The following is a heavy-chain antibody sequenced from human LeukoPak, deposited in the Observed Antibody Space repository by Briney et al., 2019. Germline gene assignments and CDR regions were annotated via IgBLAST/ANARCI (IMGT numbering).Heavy chain of an antibody. D-gene: IGHD6-13*01. J-gene: IGHJ4*02. V-gene: IGHV4-59*08. CDR3: ARIPTIAAAGTPFFDY. Sequence: SETLSLTCTVSGGSISSYYWSWIRQPPGKGLEWIGYIYYSGSTNYNPSLKSRVTISVDTSKNQFSLKLSSVTAADTAVYYCARIPTIAAAGTPFFDYWGQGTLVTVSS. CDR2: IYYSGST. CDR1: GGSISSYY.